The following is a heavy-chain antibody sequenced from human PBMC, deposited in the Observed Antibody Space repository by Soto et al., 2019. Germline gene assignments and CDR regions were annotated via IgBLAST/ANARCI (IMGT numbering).Heavy chain of an antibody. V-gene: IGHV4-59*01. D-gene: IGHD3-3*01. Sequence: SETLSLTCTVSGGSISSYYWSWIRQPPGKGLEWIGYIYYSGSTNYNPSLKSRVTISVDTSKNQFSLKLSSVTAADTAVYYCASMVCSGYYRHNWFDPWGQGTLVTVSS. CDR1: GGSISSYY. CDR3: ASMVCSGYYRHNWFDP. J-gene: IGHJ5*02. CDR2: IYYSGST.